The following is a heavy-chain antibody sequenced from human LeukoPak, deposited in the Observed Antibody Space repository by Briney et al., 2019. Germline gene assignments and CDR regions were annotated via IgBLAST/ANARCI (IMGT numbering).Heavy chain of an antibody. V-gene: IGHV3-33*01. CDR1: GFTFSSYG. CDR2: IWYDGSNK. CDR3: ARDRITGTLDY. J-gene: IGHJ4*02. Sequence: GRSLRLSCAASGFTFSSYGMHWVRQAPGKGLEWVAVIWYDGSNKYCADSVKGRFTISRDNSKNTLYLQMNSLRAEDTAVYYCARDRITGTLDYWGQGTLVTVSS. D-gene: IGHD1-20*01.